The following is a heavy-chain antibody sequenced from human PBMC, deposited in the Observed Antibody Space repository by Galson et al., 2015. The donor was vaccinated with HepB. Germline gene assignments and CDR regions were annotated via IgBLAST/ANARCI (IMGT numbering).Heavy chain of an antibody. CDR2: IYSGDNT. CDR1: GFTVSNSF. D-gene: IGHD3-16*01. J-gene: IGHJ3*02. V-gene: IGHV3-66*02. CDR3: ARRGGGGRACDI. Sequence: SLRLSCAASGFTVSNSFMTWVRQAPGKGLEWVSIIYSGDNTYYADSARGRFTISRDNSNNTLFLQMNSLRTEDTAVYYCARRGGGGRACDIWGQGTMVTVSS.